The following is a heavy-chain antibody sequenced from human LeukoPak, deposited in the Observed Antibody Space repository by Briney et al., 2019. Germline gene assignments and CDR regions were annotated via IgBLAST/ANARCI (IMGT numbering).Heavy chain of an antibody. CDR3: ARVRHPPNIVVVPAAENWFDP. D-gene: IGHD2-2*01. J-gene: IGHJ5*02. V-gene: IGHV1-18*01. Sequence: GASVKVSCKASGYTFTSYGISWVRQAPGQGLEWMGWISAYNGNTNYAQKLQGRVTMTTGTSTSTAYMELRSLRSDDTAVYYCARVRHPPNIVVVPAAENWFDPWGQGTLVTVSS. CDR1: GYTFTSYG. CDR2: ISAYNGNT.